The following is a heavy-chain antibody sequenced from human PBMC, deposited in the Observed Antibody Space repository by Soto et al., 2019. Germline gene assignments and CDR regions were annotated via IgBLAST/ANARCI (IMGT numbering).Heavy chain of an antibody. CDR1: GFTFGDYG. J-gene: IGHJ3*02. CDR2: INWNGGST. D-gene: IGHD1-26*01. Sequence: GGSLRLSCAASGFTFGDYGMSWVRQAPGKGLEWVSGINWNGGSTGYADSVKGRFTISRDNAKNSLYLQMNSLRAEDTALYDCARDESAVYYAFDIWGQGTMVTVSS. CDR3: ARDESAVYYAFDI. V-gene: IGHV3-20*01.